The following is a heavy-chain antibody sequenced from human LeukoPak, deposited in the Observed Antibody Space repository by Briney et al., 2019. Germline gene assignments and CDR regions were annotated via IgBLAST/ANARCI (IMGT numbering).Heavy chain of an antibody. V-gene: IGHV4-34*01. D-gene: IGHD2-15*01. CDR3: ARSIVATTYYFDY. CDR1: GGSFSGYY. Sequence: SETLSLTCAVYGGSFSGYYWSWIRQPPGKGLEWIWEINHSGSTNYNPSLKSRVTISVDTSKNQFSLKLSSVTAADAAVYYCARSIVATTYYFDYWGQGTLVTVSS. J-gene: IGHJ4*02. CDR2: INHSGST.